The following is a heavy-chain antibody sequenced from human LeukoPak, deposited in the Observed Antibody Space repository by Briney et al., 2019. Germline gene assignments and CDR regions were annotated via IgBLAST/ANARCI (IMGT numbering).Heavy chain of an antibody. V-gene: IGHV1-69*06. Sequence: SVKVSCKASGGTFSSYAISWVRQAPGQGLEWMGGIIPIFGTANYAQKFQGRVTITADKPTSTAYMELSSLRSEDTAVYYCARDLTGTEGDYWGQGTLATVSS. CDR3: ARDLTGTEGDY. J-gene: IGHJ4*02. CDR2: IIPIFGTA. D-gene: IGHD1-1*01. CDR1: GGTFSSYA.